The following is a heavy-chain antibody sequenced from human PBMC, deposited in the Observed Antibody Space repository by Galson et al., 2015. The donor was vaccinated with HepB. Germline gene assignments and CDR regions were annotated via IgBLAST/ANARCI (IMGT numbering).Heavy chain of an antibody. CDR1: GYTFTSYD. V-gene: IGHV1-8*01. J-gene: IGHJ4*02. D-gene: IGHD1-7*01. CDR2: MNPNSGNT. Sequence: SVKVSCKASGYTFTSYDINWVRQATGQGLEWMGWMNPNSGNTGYAQKFQGRVTMTRNTSISTAYMELSSLRSEDTAVYYCARGPELELLFDYWGQGTLVTVSS. CDR3: ARGPELELLFDY.